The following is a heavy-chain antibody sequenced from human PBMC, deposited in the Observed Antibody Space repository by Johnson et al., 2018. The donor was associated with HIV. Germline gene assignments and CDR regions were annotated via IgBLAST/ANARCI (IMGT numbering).Heavy chain of an antibody. V-gene: IGHV3-53*01. D-gene: IGHD1-26*01. CDR2: IYSGGST. CDR3: ARVPEWIVGTDRVKDAFDI. CDR1: GFSVSSNY. Sequence: EVQLVESGGGVVQPGGSLRLSCAVSGFSVSSNYMSWVRQATGKGLEWVSVIYSGGSTYYADSVKGRFTISRDNSKNTLYLQMNSLRAEDTAVYYCARVPEWIVGTDRVKDAFDIWGQGTMVTVSS. J-gene: IGHJ3*02.